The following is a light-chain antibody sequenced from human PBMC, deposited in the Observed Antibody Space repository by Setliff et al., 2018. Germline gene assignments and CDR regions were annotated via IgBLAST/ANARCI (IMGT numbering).Light chain of an antibody. CDR3: SSYAANNNCV. CDR2: EVT. J-gene: IGLJ1*01. V-gene: IGLV2-8*01. CDR1: RSDVGGYKY. Sequence: QSALTQPPSASGSPGQSVTISCTGTRSDVGGYKYVSWYQQHPGKAPKLIIYEVTKRPSGVPDRFSGSKSGNTASLTVSGLQAEDEADYYCSSYAANNNCVFGTGTKVTVL.